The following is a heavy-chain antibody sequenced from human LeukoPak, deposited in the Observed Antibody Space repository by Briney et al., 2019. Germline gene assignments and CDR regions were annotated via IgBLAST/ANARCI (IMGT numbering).Heavy chain of an antibody. J-gene: IGHJ6*02. V-gene: IGHV1-69*13. CDR2: IIPIFGTA. Sequence: SVKVSCKASGNSISNYAVSWVRQAPGQGFEWMGGIIPIFGTADYAQKFQGRVTITADQSTSTTYMALSSLKSEDTATYYCTTRACHAGGCSSSFYYYYGLHFWGQGTTVTVCS. CDR1: GNSISNYA. CDR3: TTRACHAGGCSSSFYYYYGLHF. D-gene: IGHD3-16*01.